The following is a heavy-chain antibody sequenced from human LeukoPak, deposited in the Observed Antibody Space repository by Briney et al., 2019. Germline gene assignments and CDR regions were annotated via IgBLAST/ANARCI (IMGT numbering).Heavy chain of an antibody. CDR1: GGSISSSSYY. Sequence: SETLSLTCTVSGGSISSSSYYWGWIRQPPGKGLEWIGSIYYSGSTYYNPSLKSRVTISVDTSKNQFSLKLSSVTAADTAVYYCARIRRAVANLYYFDYWGQGTLVTVSS. J-gene: IGHJ4*02. CDR2: IYYSGST. V-gene: IGHV4-39*07. CDR3: ARIRRAVANLYYFDY. D-gene: IGHD6-19*01.